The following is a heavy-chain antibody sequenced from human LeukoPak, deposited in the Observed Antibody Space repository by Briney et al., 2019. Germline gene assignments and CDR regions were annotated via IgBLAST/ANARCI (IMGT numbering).Heavy chain of an antibody. Sequence: GGSLRPSCAASGFTFSSYAMHWVRQAPGKGLEWVAVISYDGSNKYYADSVKGRFTISRDNSKNTLYLQMNSLRAEDTAVYYCARDHGGDYGDYGAFDIWGQGTMVTVSS. V-gene: IGHV3-30-3*01. D-gene: IGHD4-17*01. CDR1: GFTFSSYA. CDR2: ISYDGSNK. CDR3: ARDHGGDYGDYGAFDI. J-gene: IGHJ3*02.